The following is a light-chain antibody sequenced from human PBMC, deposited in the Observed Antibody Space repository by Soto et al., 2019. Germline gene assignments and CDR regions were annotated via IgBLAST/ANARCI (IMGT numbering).Light chain of an antibody. Sequence: DIQMTQSPSTLSASVGDRVTITCRASQNINSWLAWYLQKPGKAPKLLIYDASNLESGVPSRFSGGGPGTEFTLNISSLQPDDFATYYCHQYNSFSQTFGQGTKVDIK. V-gene: IGKV1-5*01. CDR1: QNINSW. CDR3: HQYNSFSQT. J-gene: IGKJ1*01. CDR2: DAS.